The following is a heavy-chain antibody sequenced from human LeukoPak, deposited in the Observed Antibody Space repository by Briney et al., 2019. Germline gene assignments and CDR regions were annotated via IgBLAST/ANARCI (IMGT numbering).Heavy chain of an antibody. CDR2: NSWNSGSI. CDR1: VFTFDDCA. Sequence: PGGSLRLFCAPSVFTFDDCAMHWLRQAPGKGLECATGNSWNSGSIGYADSVKGRFTISRDNAKNSLYLQMNSLRAEDTALYYCAKDMAGGIAVAGTGFDYWGQGTLVTVSS. V-gene: IGHV3-9*01. CDR3: AKDMAGGIAVAGTGFDY. J-gene: IGHJ4*02. D-gene: IGHD6-19*01.